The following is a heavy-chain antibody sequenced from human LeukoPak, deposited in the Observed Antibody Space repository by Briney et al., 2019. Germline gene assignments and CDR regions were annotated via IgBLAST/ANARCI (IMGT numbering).Heavy chain of an antibody. CDR1: GFTVSSYW. D-gene: IGHD3-16*01. CDR2: INTDGSTT. Sequence: PGGSLRLSCAASGFTVSSYWMYWVRQAPGKGLVWVSRINTDGSTTSYADSVKGRFTISRDNAKNTLYLQMNSLRADDTAVYYCARGGVDYWGQGRLVTVSS. V-gene: IGHV3-74*01. CDR3: ARGGVDY. J-gene: IGHJ4*02.